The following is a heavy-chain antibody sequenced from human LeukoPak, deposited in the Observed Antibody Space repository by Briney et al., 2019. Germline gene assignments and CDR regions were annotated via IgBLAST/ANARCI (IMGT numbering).Heavy chain of an antibody. Sequence: PGGSLRLSCAASGFTFSSYAMSWVRQAPGKGLEWVSAISGSGGSTYYADSVKGRFTISRDNSKNTLYLQMNSLRAEDTAVYYCARGWTYSSSFAYWGQGTLVTVPS. CDR2: ISGSGGST. CDR1: GFTFSSYA. D-gene: IGHD6-6*01. CDR3: ARGWTYSSSFAY. V-gene: IGHV3-23*01. J-gene: IGHJ4*02.